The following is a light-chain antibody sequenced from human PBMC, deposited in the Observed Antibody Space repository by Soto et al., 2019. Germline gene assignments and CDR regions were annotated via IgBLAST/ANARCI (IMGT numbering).Light chain of an antibody. Sequence: DIQMTQSPSTLSASVGDRANITCRASETINDWLACYQQKPGKAPKLLISRASYLQTAFPTRFSGSGSGTEFTLTISRLQTDDFAIYYCQQYIIYVFTFGPGTKVDVK. CDR1: ETINDW. CDR3: QQYIIYVFT. V-gene: IGKV1-5*03. J-gene: IGKJ3*01. CDR2: RAS.